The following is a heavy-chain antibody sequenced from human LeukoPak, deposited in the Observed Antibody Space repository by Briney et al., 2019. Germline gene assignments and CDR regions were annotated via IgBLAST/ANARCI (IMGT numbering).Heavy chain of an antibody. CDR2: LYSVGTI. V-gene: IGHV3-53*01. J-gene: IGHJ3*01. CDR3: ARLVVDSHAFDV. CDR1: GFTVSGSY. Sequence: PGGSLRLSCAASGFTVSGSYMSWIRQAPGKGLEWVSILYSVGTIYYADSVKGWFTTSRDNSKNTLYLQMNSLRVEDAAVYYCARLVVDSHAFDVWGQGTMVTVSS. D-gene: IGHD6-19*01.